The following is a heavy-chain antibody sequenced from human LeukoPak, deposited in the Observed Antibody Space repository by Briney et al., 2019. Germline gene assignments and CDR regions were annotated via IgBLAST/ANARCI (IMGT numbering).Heavy chain of an antibody. Sequence: GGSLRLSCAASGFTFSSYWMSWVRQAPGKGLEWVANIKQDGSEKYYVDSVKGRFTISRDNAKNSLYLQMNSLRAEDTAMYYCARTSGSYSGGAFDIWGRGTMVTVSS. CDR1: GFTFSSYW. V-gene: IGHV3-7*03. D-gene: IGHD1-26*01. J-gene: IGHJ3*02. CDR3: ARTSGSYSGGAFDI. CDR2: IKQDGSEK.